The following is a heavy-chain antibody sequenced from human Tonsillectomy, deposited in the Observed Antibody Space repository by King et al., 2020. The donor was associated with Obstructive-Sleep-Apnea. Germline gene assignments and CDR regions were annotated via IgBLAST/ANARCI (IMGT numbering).Heavy chain of an antibody. CDR3: AKGSGWYDDAFDI. J-gene: IGHJ3*02. CDR1: GFTFSSYA. Sequence: QLVQSGGGLVQPVGSLRLSCAASGFTFSSYAMSWVRQAPGKGLEWGSDISGIGGSTSYADSVEGRFTISREKSKNTLYLQMNSLRAEDTAVYYCAKGSGWYDDAFDIWGQGTMVTVSS. CDR2: ISGIGGST. D-gene: IGHD6-19*01. V-gene: IGHV3-23*04.